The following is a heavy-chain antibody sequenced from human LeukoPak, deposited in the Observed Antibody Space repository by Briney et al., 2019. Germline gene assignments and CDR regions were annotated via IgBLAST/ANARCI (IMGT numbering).Heavy chain of an antibody. CDR3: ARRIDN. J-gene: IGHJ4*02. V-gene: IGHV3-48*01. CDR1: GFTFSSYS. CDR2: ITSSSSTI. Sequence: TGGSLRHSCAASGFTFSSYSMNWVRQAPGKGLEWISYITSSSSTIYYADSVKGRFTISRDNAKNSLFLQMNSLRAEDTAVYYCARRIDNWGQGTLVTVSS.